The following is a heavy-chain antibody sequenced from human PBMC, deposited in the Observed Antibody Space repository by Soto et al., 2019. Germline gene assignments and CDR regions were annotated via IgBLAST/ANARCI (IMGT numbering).Heavy chain of an antibody. J-gene: IGHJ6*02. D-gene: IGHD3-22*01. Sequence: GGSLRLSCAASGFTFSSYSMNWVRQAPGKGLEWASSISSSSSYIYYADSVKGRFTISRDNSKNTLYLQMNSLRAEDTAVYYCARDLTYYDSSGYSYYGMDVWGQGTTVTVSS. CDR3: ARDLTYYDSSGYSYYGMDV. CDR1: GFTFSSYS. V-gene: IGHV3-21*01. CDR2: ISSSSSYI.